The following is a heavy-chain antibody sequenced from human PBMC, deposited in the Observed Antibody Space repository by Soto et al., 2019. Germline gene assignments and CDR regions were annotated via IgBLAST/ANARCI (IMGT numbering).Heavy chain of an antibody. V-gene: IGHV4-59*01. Sequence: SETLSLTCTVFGGSIRSYYWSWVRRPPGKGLEWIGYVYNSGSTTYSPSFKSRVTISADTSRNQFSLKLTSVTAADTAVYYCARESGGSYGVFDFGAKGTMV. CDR2: VYNSGST. D-gene: IGHD1-26*01. CDR3: ARESGGSYGVFDF. CDR1: GGSIRSYY. J-gene: IGHJ3*01.